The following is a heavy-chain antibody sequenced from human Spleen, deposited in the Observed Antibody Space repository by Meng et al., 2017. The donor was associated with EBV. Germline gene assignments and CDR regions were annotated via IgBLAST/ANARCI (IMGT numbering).Heavy chain of an antibody. D-gene: IGHD3-10*01. Sequence: QVQLQESGPGVLKPSETLSLTCTVSGGSVRSASYYWTWIRQPPGKALEWIGYIHYSGNPNYNSSLKRRVTISVDMSKNQFSLRLSSVTAADTAVYYCARLFYYGSGRLKFDFWGQGTLVTVSS. CDR3: ARLFYYGSGRLKFDF. CDR1: GGSVRSASYY. J-gene: IGHJ4*02. V-gene: IGHV4-61*01. CDR2: IHYSGNP.